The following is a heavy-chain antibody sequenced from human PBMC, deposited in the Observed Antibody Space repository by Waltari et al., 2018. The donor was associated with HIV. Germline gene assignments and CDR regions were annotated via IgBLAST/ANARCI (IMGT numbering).Heavy chain of an antibody. D-gene: IGHD6-19*01. CDR2: INPAINIT. CDR1: GYTFARPD. CDR3: ARGQWLAGGEDGGFDI. J-gene: IGHJ3*02. Sequence: QVRLVQSGAEVKTPEASMQVSCEASGYTFARPDMHWVRQAPGQGLEWMGTINPAINITSNAQKFQGRVTVTWDTSTTTFDMELRSLRSEDTAVYYCARGQWLAGGEDGGFDIWGQGTMVTVSS. V-gene: IGHV1-46*01.